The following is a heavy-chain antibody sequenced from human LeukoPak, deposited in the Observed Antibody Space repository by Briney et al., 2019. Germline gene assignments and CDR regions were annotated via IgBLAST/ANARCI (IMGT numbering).Heavy chain of an antibody. J-gene: IGHJ4*02. D-gene: IGHD6-19*01. V-gene: IGHV4-31*03. CDR2: IYYSGST. CDR1: GGSISSGGYY. Sequence: SETLSLTCTVSGGSISSGGYYWSWIRQHPGKGLEWIGYIYYSGSTYYNPSLKSRVTISVDTSKNQFSLKLSSVTAADTAVYYCARVIAVRRFFDYWGQGTLVTVSS. CDR3: ARVIAVRRFFDY.